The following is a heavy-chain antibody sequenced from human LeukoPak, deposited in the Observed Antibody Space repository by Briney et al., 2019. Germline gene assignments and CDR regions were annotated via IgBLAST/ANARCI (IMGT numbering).Heavy chain of an antibody. CDR1: GGSISIYY. D-gene: IGHD2-15*01. CDR2: IYYSGST. Sequence: SETLSLTCTVSGGSISIYYWSWIRQPPGKGLEWIGYIYYSGSTYYNPSLKSRVTISVDRSKNQFSLNLSSVTAADTAVYYCAREGYCSGGSCDNWFDPWGQGTLVTVSS. J-gene: IGHJ5*02. CDR3: AREGYCSGGSCDNWFDP. V-gene: IGHV4-59*12.